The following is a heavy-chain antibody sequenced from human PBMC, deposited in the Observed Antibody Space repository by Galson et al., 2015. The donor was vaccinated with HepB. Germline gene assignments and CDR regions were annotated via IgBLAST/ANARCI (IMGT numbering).Heavy chain of an antibody. Sequence: SLRLSCAASGFTFSSYAMSWVRQAPGKGLEWVSAISVSGGSTYYADSVKGRFTVSRDNSKNTLYLQMNSLRAEDTALYYCVRERLRDIVEPSPAIKDNWGQGTLVTVSS. V-gene: IGHV3-23*01. CDR3: VRERLRDIVEPSPAIKDN. CDR2: ISVSGGST. D-gene: IGHD2-2*02. CDR1: GFTFSSYA. J-gene: IGHJ4*02.